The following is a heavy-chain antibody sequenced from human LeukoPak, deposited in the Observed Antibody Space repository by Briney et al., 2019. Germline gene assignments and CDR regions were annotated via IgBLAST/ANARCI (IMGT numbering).Heavy chain of an antibody. CDR2: INPNSGGT. CDR3: ARGGQYVLHYDSSGYPPRGH. J-gene: IGHJ4*02. Sequence: ASVKVSCKASGYTFTGYYMHWVRQAPGQGLEWMGWINPNSGGTNYAQKFQGRVTMTRDTSISTAYMELSRLRSDDTAVYYCARGGQYVLHYDSSGYPPRGHWGQGTPVTVSS. D-gene: IGHD3-22*01. CDR1: GYTFTGYY. V-gene: IGHV1-2*02.